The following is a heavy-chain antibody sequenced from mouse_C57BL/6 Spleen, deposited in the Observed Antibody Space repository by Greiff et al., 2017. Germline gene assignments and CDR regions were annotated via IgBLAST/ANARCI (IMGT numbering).Heavy chain of an antibody. J-gene: IGHJ1*03. Sequence: QVQLQQSGPGLVQPSQSLSITCTASGFSLTSYGVHWVRQSPGKGLEWLGVICPGGSTDYNAAFISSLSISKDNSKRQVFFKMNSLQADDAAIYYGARNGGSSHWYFDVWGTGTTVTVAA. D-gene: IGHD1-1*01. CDR1: GFSLTSYG. CDR3: ARNGGSSHWYFDV. V-gene: IGHV2-2*01. CDR2: ICPGGST.